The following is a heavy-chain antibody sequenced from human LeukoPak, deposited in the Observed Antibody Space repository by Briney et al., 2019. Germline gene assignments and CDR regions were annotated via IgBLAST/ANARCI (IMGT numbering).Heavy chain of an antibody. D-gene: IGHD3-10*01. V-gene: IGHV4-31*03. CDR2: IYYSGST. J-gene: IGHJ4*02. CDR3: ARVVRGSGSYYFDY. Sequence: SETLSLTCTVSGGSISSGGYYWSWIRQHPGKGLEWIGYIYYSGSTYYNPSLKSRVTISVDTTKNQFSLKLSSVTAADTAVYYCARVVRGSGSYYFDYWGQGTLVTVSS. CDR1: GGSISSGGYY.